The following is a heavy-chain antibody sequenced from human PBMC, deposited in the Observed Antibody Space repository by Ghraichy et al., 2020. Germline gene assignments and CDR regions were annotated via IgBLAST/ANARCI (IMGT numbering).Heavy chain of an antibody. CDR1: GFTFSSYA. V-gene: IGHV3-30*04. D-gene: IGHD6-13*01. Sequence: SLRLSCAASGFTFSSYAMHWVRQAPGKGLEWVAVISYDGSNKYYADSVKGRFTISRDNSKNTLYLQMNSLRAEDTAVYYCARGGVTAAGTEEGYYFDYWGQGTLVTVSS. J-gene: IGHJ4*02. CDR3: ARGGVTAAGTEEGYYFDY. CDR2: ISYDGSNK.